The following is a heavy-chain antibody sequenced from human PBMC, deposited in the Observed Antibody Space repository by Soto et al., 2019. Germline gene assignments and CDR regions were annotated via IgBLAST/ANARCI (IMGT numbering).Heavy chain of an antibody. D-gene: IGHD2-21*02. CDR1: GGSVSSGSYY. Sequence: SETLSLTCTVSGGSVSSGSYYWSWIRQPPGKGLEWIGYIYYSGSTNYNPSLKSRVTISVDTSKNQFSLKLSSVTAADTAVYYCARGACCGGDCYPLNYYYYGMDVWGQGTTVTVSS. CDR3: ARGACCGGDCYPLNYYYYGMDV. J-gene: IGHJ6*02. V-gene: IGHV4-61*01. CDR2: IYYSGST.